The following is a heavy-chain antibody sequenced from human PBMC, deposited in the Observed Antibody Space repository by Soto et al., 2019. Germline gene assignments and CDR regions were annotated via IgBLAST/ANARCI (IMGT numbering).Heavy chain of an antibody. Sequence: GASVQVSCKASGYTFTSYGISWVRQAPGQGLEWMGWISAYNGNTNYAQKLQGRVTMTTDTSTSTAYMELRSLRSDDTAVYYCARGRYSSSGWYFSPGNTIVGATMRPGYFDYWGQGTLVTSPQ. CDR3: ARGRYSSSGWYFSPGNTIVGATMRPGYFDY. D-gene: IGHD1-26*01. CDR2: ISAYNGNT. V-gene: IGHV1-18*01. J-gene: IGHJ4*02. CDR1: GYTFTSYG.